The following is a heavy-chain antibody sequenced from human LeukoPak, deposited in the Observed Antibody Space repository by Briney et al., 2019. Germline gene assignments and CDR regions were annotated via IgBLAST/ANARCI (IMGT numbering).Heavy chain of an antibody. CDR2: INPSGGST. Sequence: GASVKVSCKASGYTFTSYYMHWVRQAPGQGLEWMGIINPSGGSTSYAPKFQGRVTMTRDTSTSTVYMELSSLRSEDTAVYYCARALGQDPHIVVVVAATDSYFDYWGQGTLVTVSS. D-gene: IGHD2-15*01. CDR3: ARALGQDPHIVVVVAATDSYFDY. V-gene: IGHV1-46*03. CDR1: GYTFTSYY. J-gene: IGHJ4*02.